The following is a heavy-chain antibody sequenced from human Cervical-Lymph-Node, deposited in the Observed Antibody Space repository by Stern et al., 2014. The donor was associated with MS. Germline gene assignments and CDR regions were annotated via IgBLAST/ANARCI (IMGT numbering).Heavy chain of an antibody. Sequence: VQLEESGPGLVKPSQTLSLTCTVSGGSINRGGYYWSWIRQHPGKGLEWMGNIYSSGTTFYNPSLKSRITMSIDTSNNQFSLNLRSVSAADTAVYYCARGAATVTTWFDPWGQGTLVTVSS. V-gene: IGHV4-31*03. CDR3: ARGAATVTTWFDP. CDR1: GGSINRGGYY. CDR2: IYSSGTT. D-gene: IGHD4-17*01. J-gene: IGHJ5*02.